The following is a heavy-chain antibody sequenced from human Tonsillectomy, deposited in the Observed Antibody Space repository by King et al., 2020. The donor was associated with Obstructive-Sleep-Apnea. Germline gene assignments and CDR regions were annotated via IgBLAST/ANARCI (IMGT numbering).Heavy chain of an antibody. V-gene: IGHV3-9*01. D-gene: IGHD3-10*01. Sequence: VQLVESGGGLVQPGRSLRPSCAASGFTFDNYSMTWVRQAPGKGLEWVSGISWSSGIMDYGDSVKGRFTISRDNAKNSLYLHMNSLRAEDTALDYCAKDVKTYYGSGSLFDYWGQGTLVTVSS. CDR2: ISWSSGIM. CDR1: GFTFDNYS. CDR3: AKDVKTYYGSGSLFDY. J-gene: IGHJ4*02.